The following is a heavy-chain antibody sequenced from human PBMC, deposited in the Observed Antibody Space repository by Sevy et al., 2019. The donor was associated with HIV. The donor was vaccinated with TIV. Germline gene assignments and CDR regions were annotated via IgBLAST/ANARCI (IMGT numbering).Heavy chain of an antibody. J-gene: IGHJ6*02. V-gene: IGHV1-18*01. CDR2: ISAYNGKT. CDR3: SGDQTGNGSSWYVGAYYYYGRDV. Sequence: ASVKVSCKASGYTFTSYGISWVRQAPGQGLEWMGWISAYNGKTNYAQKRQGRVTMTTDTSTRTAYMELRSLRSDDTAVYYCSGDQTGNGSSWYVGAYYYYGRDVWGQGTTVTVSS. CDR1: GYTFTSYG. D-gene: IGHD6-13*01.